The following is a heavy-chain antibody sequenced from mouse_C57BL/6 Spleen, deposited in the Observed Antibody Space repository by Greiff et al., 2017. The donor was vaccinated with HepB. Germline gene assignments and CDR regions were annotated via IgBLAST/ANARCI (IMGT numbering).Heavy chain of an antibody. V-gene: IGHV1-52*01. CDR3: ARFYYGNSYAMDY. Sequence: QVQLQQSGAELVRPGSSVKLSCKASGYTFTSYWMHWVKQRPIQGLEWIGNIDPSDSETHYNQKFKDKATLTVDKSSSTAYMQLSSLTSEDSAVYYCARFYYGNSYAMDYWGQGTSVTVSS. CDR2: IDPSDSET. CDR1: GYTFTSYW. J-gene: IGHJ4*01. D-gene: IGHD2-1*01.